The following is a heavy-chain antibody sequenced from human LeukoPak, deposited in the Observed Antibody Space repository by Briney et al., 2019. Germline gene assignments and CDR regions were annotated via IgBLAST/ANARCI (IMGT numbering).Heavy chain of an antibody. CDR1: GFTFSSYW. CDR3: ARVRGSGSYEGNLDY. CDR2: IKQDGSEK. V-gene: IGHV3-7*01. J-gene: IGHJ4*02. Sequence: GGTLRLSCAASGFTFSSYWMSWVRQAPGKGLEWVANIKQDGSEKYYVDSVKGRFTISRANANNSLYLQMNSLRAEHTAVYYCARVRGSGSYEGNLDYWGQGTLVSVPS. D-gene: IGHD3-10*01.